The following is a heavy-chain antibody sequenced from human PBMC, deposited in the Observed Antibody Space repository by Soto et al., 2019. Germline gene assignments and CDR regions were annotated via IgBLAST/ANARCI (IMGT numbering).Heavy chain of an antibody. J-gene: IGHJ4*02. CDR1: GGSISSSNW. D-gene: IGHD1-26*01. V-gene: IGHV4-4*02. CDR2: IYHSGST. CDR3: ARARGSYLYFDY. Sequence: SETLSLTCAVSGGSISSSNWWSLVRQPPGKGLEWIGEIYHSGSTNYNPSLKSRVTISVDKSKNQFSLKLSSVTAADTAVYYCARARGSYLYFDYWGQGTLVTVSS.